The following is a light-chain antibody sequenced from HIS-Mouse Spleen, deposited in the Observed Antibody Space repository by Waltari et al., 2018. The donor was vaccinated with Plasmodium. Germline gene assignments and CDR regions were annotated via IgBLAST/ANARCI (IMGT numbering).Light chain of an antibody. CDR2: QES. CDR1: KLGEKY. Sequence: SYELTQPPSVSVSPGQTASITCSGDKLGEKYACWYQQKPGQSPVLVIYQESKRPPGIPERFSGDNAGKTGTLTISGTQAMDEADYYCQAWDSSTAVFGGGTKLTVL. CDR3: QAWDSSTAV. V-gene: IGLV3-1*01. J-gene: IGLJ3*02.